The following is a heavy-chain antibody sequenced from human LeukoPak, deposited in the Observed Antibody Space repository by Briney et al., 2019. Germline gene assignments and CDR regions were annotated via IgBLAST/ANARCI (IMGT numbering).Heavy chain of an antibody. Sequence: PSETLSLTCAVYGGSFSGYYWSWIRQPPGKGLEWIGEINHSGSTNYNPSLKSRVTISVDTSKNQFSLKLSSVTAADTAVYYCARHLFQYPFDHWGQGTVVSVSS. CDR1: GGSFSGYY. CDR2: INHSGST. J-gene: IGHJ5*02. D-gene: IGHD2/OR15-2a*01. CDR3: ARHLFQYPFDH. V-gene: IGHV4-34*01.